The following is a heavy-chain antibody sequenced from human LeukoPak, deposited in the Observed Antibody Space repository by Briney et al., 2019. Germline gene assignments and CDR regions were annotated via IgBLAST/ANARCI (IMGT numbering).Heavy chain of an antibody. V-gene: IGHV3-21*04. CDR3: AKPDRIRYFAWYLPPFDY. J-gene: IGHJ4*02. CDR2: ISSSSSYI. Sequence: PGGSLRLSCAASGFTFSSYSMNWVRQAPGKGLEWVSSISSSSSYIYYADSVKGRFTISRDNAKNSLYLQMNSLRAEDTAAYYCAKPDRIRYFAWYLPPFDYWGQGTLVTVSS. D-gene: IGHD3-9*01. CDR1: GFTFSSYS.